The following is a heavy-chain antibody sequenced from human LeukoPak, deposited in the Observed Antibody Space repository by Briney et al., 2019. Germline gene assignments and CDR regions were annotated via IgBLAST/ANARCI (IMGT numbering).Heavy chain of an antibody. CDR2: IGIRGDT. CDR3: ARGGIQVSGIDEFDY. V-gene: IGHV3-13*01. D-gene: IGHD6-19*01. J-gene: IGHJ4*02. Sequence: PGGSLRLSCAASGFTFIDYDIHWVRQVIGKGLEWVSAIGIRGDTHYSGSAKGRFTISRENAESSLYLQMNSLRAEDTAVYYCARGGIQVSGIDEFDYWGQGTLVTASS. CDR1: GFTFIDYD.